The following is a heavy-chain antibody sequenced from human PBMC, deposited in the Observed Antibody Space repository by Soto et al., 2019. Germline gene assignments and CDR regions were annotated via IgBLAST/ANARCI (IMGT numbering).Heavy chain of an antibody. D-gene: IGHD5-12*01. CDR2: IYYSGST. V-gene: IGHV4-61*01. Sequence: SETLSLTCTVSGGSVSSGSYYWSWIRQPPGKGLEWIGYIYYSGSTNYNPSLKSRVTISVDTSKNQFSLKMSSVTAADTAVYYCARDGRWLQNLDYWRQRTLVSVSS. CDR1: GGSVSSGSYY. CDR3: ARDGRWLQNLDY. J-gene: IGHJ4*02.